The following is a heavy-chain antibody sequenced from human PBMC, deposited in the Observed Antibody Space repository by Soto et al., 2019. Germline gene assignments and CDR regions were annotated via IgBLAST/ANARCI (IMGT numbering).Heavy chain of an antibody. CDR1: GGTSRSVDDC. D-gene: IGHD3-22*01. J-gene: IGHJ5*02. CDR2: SHHSGST. CDR3: AREYNKSGYRRLDP. V-gene: IGHV4-30-4*01. Sequence: SQPQSLRYSVSGGTSRSVDDCRSRIQKSPGKGLEWIGYSHHSGSTYYNPSLKTRATMSVDSSRNQFSLKLTSVTAADTAVYYCAREYNKSGYRRLDPWGQGTLVTV.